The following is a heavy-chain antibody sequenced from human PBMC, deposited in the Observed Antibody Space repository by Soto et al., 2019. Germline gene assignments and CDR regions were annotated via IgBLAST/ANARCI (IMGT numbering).Heavy chain of an antibody. D-gene: IGHD3-22*01. CDR2: ISGSGGST. CDR3: ALSLPYYYDSSGYPKAYYFDY. Sequence: GGSLRLSCAASGFTFSSYAMSWVRQAPGKGLEWVSAISGSGGSTYYADSVKGRFTISRDNSKNTLYLQMNSLRAEDTAVYYCALSLPYYYDSSGYPKAYYFDYWGQGTPVTVSS. V-gene: IGHV3-23*01. J-gene: IGHJ4*02. CDR1: GFTFSSYA.